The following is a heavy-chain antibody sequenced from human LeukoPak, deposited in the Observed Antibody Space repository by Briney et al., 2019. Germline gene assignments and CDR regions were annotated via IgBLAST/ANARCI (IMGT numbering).Heavy chain of an antibody. Sequence: GGSLRLSCAASGFTFSSYAMTWVRQAPGKGLEWVSGIGGSGSNTYYADSVRGRFTISRDNSKNTLYLQMNSLRAEDTAVYYCARDLAGITATPGGNWGQGTLVTVSS. D-gene: IGHD1-20*01. J-gene: IGHJ4*02. CDR2: IGGSGSNT. CDR1: GFTFSSYA. V-gene: IGHV3-23*01. CDR3: ARDLAGITATPGGN.